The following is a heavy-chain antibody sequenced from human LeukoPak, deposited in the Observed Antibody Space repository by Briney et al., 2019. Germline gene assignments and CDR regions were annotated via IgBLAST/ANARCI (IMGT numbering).Heavy chain of an antibody. D-gene: IGHD3-22*01. CDR1: GYTFTSYG. CDR2: ISAYNGNT. V-gene: IGHV1-18*01. Sequence: ASVKVSCKASGYTFTSYGISLVRKAPGQGLEWMGWISAYNGNTKYAQKLQSRVTMTTDTPTSTAYMELRSLRSDDTAVYYCARDRPDYYDSSAYLRGLYSAFGCWGQGTLVTVSS. CDR3: ARDRPDYYDSSAYLRGLYSAFGC. J-gene: IGHJ4*02.